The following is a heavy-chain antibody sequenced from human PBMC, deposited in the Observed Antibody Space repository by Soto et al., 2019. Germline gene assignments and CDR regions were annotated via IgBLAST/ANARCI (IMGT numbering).Heavy chain of an antibody. D-gene: IGHD6-19*01. CDR2: ISSSSSYI. CDR1: GFTSSTYS. V-gene: IGHV3-21*01. Sequence: LRLSCAASGFTSSTYSMNWVRQAPGKGLEWVSSISSSSSYIYYADSVKGRFTISRDNAKNSLFLQMNSLRAEDTAVYYCASSGWPQYYFDYWGQGTLVTVSS. J-gene: IGHJ4*02. CDR3: ASSGWPQYYFDY.